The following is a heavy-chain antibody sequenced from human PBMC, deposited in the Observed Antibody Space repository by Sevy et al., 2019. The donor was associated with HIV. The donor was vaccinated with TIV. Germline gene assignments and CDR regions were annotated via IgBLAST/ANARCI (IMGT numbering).Heavy chain of an antibody. V-gene: IGHV3-21*01. CDR3: ARDARGSLAARPGGRSYYFDY. Sequence: GGSLRLSCAASGFTFSSYSMNWVRQAPGKGLEWVSSISSSSSYIYYADSVKGRFTISRDNAKNSLYLQMNSLRAEDTAVYYCARDARGSLAARPGGRSYYFDYWGQGTLVTVSS. J-gene: IGHJ4*02. CDR2: ISSSSSYI. CDR1: GFTFSSYS. D-gene: IGHD6-6*01.